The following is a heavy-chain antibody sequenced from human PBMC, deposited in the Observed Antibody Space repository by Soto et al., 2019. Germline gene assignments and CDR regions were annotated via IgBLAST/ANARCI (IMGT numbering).Heavy chain of an antibody. D-gene: IGHD3-22*01. J-gene: IGHJ4*02. V-gene: IGHV4-34*01. CDR3: ARGPRLYYYDSSGYYEPGDY. CDR2: INHSGST. CDR1: GGSFRGYY. Sequence: LSLTCAVYGGSFRGYYWSWIRQPPWKGLEWIGEINHSGSTNYNPSLKSRVTISVDTSKNQFSLKLSSVTAADTAVYYCARGPRLYYYDSSGYYEPGDYWGQGTLVTVYS.